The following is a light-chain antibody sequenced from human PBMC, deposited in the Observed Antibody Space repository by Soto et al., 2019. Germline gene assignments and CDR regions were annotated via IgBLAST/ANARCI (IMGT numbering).Light chain of an antibody. J-gene: IGLJ1*01. Sequence: QSVLTQPAYVYGFPGQSITISCTRTSSDVGNYHFVSWYQQHTGKAPKLIVYEGNKRPSGVSNRFSGSRSGNTASLTISGLQAEDEADYYCCSYAGSYYVFGIGTKVTVL. CDR1: SSDVGNYHF. CDR2: EGN. V-gene: IGLV2-23*01. CDR3: CSYAGSYYV.